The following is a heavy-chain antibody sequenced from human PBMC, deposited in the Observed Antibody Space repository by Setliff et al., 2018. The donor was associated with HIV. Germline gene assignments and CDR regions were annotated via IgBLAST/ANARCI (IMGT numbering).Heavy chain of an antibody. Sequence: GGSLRLSCSASGFTFSSYAMHWVRQAPGKGLEYVSAISSNGGSTYYADSVKGRFTISRDNSKNTLYLQMSSLRAEDTAVYYCVSVLRYYGSGSYPFGYWGQGTLVTVSS. D-gene: IGHD3-10*01. CDR2: ISSNGGST. V-gene: IGHV3-64D*09. CDR3: VSVLRYYGSGSYPFGY. J-gene: IGHJ4*02. CDR1: GFTFSSYA.